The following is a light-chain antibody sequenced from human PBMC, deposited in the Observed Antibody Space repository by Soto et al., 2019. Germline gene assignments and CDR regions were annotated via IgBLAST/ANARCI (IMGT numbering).Light chain of an antibody. Sequence: QSVLTQPPSASGTPGQRVTISCSGSSSNIGSNTVNWYQQLPGTAPNLLIYSNNQRPSVVPDRFSGSRSGTSASLAISVLRSEDEGDYYCAAWDDSMNGRVVFGGGTKLTVL. V-gene: IGLV1-44*01. CDR2: SNN. CDR3: AAWDDSMNGRVV. J-gene: IGLJ2*01. CDR1: SSNIGSNT.